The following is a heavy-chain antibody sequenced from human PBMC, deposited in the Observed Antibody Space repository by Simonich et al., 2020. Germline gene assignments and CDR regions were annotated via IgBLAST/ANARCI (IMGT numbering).Heavy chain of an antibody. V-gene: IGHV1-24*01. Sequence: VHGGAEVKKPGASVKVSCKVSGYTLTELTKHWVREATRKGLEWMGGFDPEDGETNYAQKVQGRVNMNEDTSTDTAYMERSSLRSEDTAVYYCATGNLPTTQGGVFDYWGQGTLVNVSS. CDR2: FDPEDGET. CDR3: ATGNLPTTQGGVFDY. D-gene: IGHD5-12*01. CDR1: GYTLTELT. J-gene: IGHJ4*02.